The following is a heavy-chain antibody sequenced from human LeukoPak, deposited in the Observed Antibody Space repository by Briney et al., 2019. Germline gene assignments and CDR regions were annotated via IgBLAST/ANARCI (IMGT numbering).Heavy chain of an antibody. CDR1: GFTVITND. D-gene: IGHD1-14*01. CDR2: LYSDGNT. J-gene: IGHJ4*02. Sequence: GGSLRLSCAASGFTVITNDMTWVRQAPGKGLEWVSVLYSDGNTKYADSVQGRFTISRNNSKNTLYHEMNSLSPDDTAVYYCARGVEPLAANTLAYWGQGTLVTVSS. V-gene: IGHV3-53*01. CDR3: ARGVEPLAANTLAY.